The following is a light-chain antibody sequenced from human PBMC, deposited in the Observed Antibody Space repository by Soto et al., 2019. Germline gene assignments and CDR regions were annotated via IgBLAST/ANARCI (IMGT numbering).Light chain of an antibody. CDR3: SSYAGSNNFGV. CDR1: SSDVGDYNY. J-gene: IGLJ2*01. Sequence: QSALTQPPSVSGSPGQSVTISCTGTSSDVGDYNYVSWYQHQPDKAPKLMIYEVTKRPSGVPGRFSGSKSGNTASLTVSGLQAEDEADYYCSSYAGSNNFGVFGGGTKVTVL. V-gene: IGLV2-8*01. CDR2: EVT.